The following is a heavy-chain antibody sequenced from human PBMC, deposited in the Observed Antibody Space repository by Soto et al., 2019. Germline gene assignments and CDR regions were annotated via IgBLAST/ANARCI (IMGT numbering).Heavy chain of an antibody. Sequence: LSCAASGFTFSDYYMSWIRQAPGKGLEWVSYISSSGSTIYYADSVKGRFTISRDNAKNSLYLQMNSLRAEDTAVYYCARPRIAVANDAFDIWGQGTMVTVSS. V-gene: IGHV3-11*01. CDR3: ARPRIAVANDAFDI. CDR1: GFTFSDYY. CDR2: ISSSGSTI. J-gene: IGHJ3*02. D-gene: IGHD6-19*01.